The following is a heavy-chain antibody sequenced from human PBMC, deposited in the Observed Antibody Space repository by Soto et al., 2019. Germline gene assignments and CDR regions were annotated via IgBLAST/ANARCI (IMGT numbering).Heavy chain of an antibody. CDR3: AKGTRGNSPELDF. V-gene: IGHV3-43*01. CDR2: ISWDGDSA. D-gene: IGHD1-1*01. CDR1: GCTFDDYT. Sequence: PGGSLRLSCAASGCTFDDYTMHWVRQTPGKGLEWVSLISWDGDSAYYADSVRGRFTISRDNSKNSLFLQMNNVRAADAALYFCAKGTRGNSPELDFWGHGTLVTVSS. J-gene: IGHJ4*01.